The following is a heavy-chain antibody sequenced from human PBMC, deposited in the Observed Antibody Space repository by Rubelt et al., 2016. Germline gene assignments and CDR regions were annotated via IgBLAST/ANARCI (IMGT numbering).Heavy chain of an antibody. Sequence: GLEWVSVITVGGTTTYYADSVKGRFTISRDDYKNTLHLEMNSLTAEDTAVYYCAKEDYDFWSGSAYWGQGTLVTVSS. CDR2: ITVGGTTT. J-gene: IGHJ4*02. V-gene: IGHV3-23*01. D-gene: IGHD3-3*01. CDR3: AKEDYDFWSGSAY.